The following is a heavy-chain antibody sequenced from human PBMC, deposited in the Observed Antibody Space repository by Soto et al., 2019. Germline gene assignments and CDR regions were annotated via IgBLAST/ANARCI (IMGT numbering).Heavy chain of an antibody. D-gene: IGHD3-22*01. CDR2: IKAGNGNT. V-gene: IGHV1-3*01. CDR3: ARDSYDTSGYFGDF. CDR1: GGTFSSYA. J-gene: IGHJ4*02. Sequence: ASVKVSCKASGGTFSSYAISWVRQAPGQRLEWMGWIKAGNGNTKYSQKFQGRVTITRDTSASTAYMELSSLRSEDTAVYYCARDSYDTSGYFGDFWGQGTLVTVSS.